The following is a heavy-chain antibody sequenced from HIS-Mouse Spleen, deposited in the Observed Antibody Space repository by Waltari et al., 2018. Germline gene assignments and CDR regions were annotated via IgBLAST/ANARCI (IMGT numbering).Heavy chain of an antibody. CDR1: VGSISSSSYY. D-gene: IGHD6-13*01. Sequence: QLQLQESGPGLVNPSEPLSLTCTVSVGSISSSSYYWAWIRQPPGKGLEWIGSIYYSGSTYYNPSLKSRVTISVDTSKNQFSLKLSSVTAADTAVYYCAREIPYSSSWYDWYFDLWGRGTLVTVSS. V-gene: IGHV4-39*07. CDR2: IYYSGST. J-gene: IGHJ2*01. CDR3: AREIPYSSSWYDWYFDL.